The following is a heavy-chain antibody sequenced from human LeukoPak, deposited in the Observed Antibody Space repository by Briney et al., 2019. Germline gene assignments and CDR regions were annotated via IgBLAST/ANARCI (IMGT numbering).Heavy chain of an antibody. CDR3: ARDTAPGTAVGGGDFDY. V-gene: IGHV1-69*13. Sequence: ASVKVSCKASGGTFSSYAISWVRQAPGQGLEWMGGIIPIFGTANYAQKFQGRVTITADESTSTAYMELSSLRSEDTAVYYCARDTAPGTAVGGGDFDYWGQGTLVTVSS. D-gene: IGHD6-19*01. CDR1: GGTFSSYA. CDR2: IIPIFGTA. J-gene: IGHJ4*02.